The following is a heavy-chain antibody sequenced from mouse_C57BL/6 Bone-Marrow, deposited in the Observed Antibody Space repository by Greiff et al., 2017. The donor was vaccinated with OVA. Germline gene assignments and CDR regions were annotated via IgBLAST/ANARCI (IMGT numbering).Heavy chain of an antibody. Sequence: QVQLKQSGAELARPGASVKLSCKASGYTFTSYGISWVKQRTGQGLEWIGEIYPRSGNTYYNEKFKGKATLTEEKSYSTAYMELRSLTSEEAADYFCRRSMGNSRIAYWGQGTLVTVSA. V-gene: IGHV1-81*01. CDR1: GYTFTSYG. J-gene: IGHJ3*01. CDR3: RRSMGNSRIAY. CDR2: IYPRSGNT. D-gene: IGHD2-12*01.